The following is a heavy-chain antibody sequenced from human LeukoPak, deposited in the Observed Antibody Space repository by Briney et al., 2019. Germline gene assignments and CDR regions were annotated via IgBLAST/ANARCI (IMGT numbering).Heavy chain of an antibody. CDR1: GFTFSNYW. D-gene: IGHD6-19*01. CDR2: LNGDGDYT. CDR3: VRGSNGWSGMDV. V-gene: IGHV3-74*01. J-gene: IGHJ6*01. Sequence: PVGSLRLSCAVSGFTFSNYWMYWVRQGPGKGLGWVSRLNGDGDYTNYGDSVKGRFTISRDNAKNTLYLQMNSLRAEDTGVYYCVRGSNGWSGMDVWGQGTTVTVSS.